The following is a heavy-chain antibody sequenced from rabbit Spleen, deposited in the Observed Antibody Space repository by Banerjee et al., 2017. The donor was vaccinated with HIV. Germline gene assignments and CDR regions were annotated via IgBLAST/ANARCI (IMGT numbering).Heavy chain of an antibody. Sequence: QEQLEESGGGLVQPEGSLTLTCTASGFTISNYYYMCWVRQAPGKGLEWIGCIYVGRGSTHYANWAEGRVTMYKTSSTTVTLQLTSLTAADTATYFCARVGGVGVYGYATLWGPGTLVTVS. CDR3: ARVGGVGVYGYATL. J-gene: IGHJ4*01. D-gene: IGHD6-1*01. V-gene: IGHV1S45*01. CDR2: IYVGRGST. CDR1: GFTISNYYY.